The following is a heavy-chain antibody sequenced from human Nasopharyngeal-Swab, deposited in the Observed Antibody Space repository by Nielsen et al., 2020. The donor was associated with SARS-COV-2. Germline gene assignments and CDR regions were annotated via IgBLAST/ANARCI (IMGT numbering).Heavy chain of an antibody. V-gene: IGHV4-59*01. CDR3: ARSGSSTSWTSSYGYDVPDY. J-gene: IGHJ4*02. D-gene: IGHD2-2*01. CDR2: IYYSGST. CDR1: GGSISSYD. Sequence: SETLSLTCTVSGGSISSYDWSWIRQPPGKGLEWIGYIYYSGSTNYNPSLKSRVTISLVTTKNQFSLKLSSVTAADTAVYYCARSGSSTSWTSSYGYDVPDYWGQGTLVTVSS.